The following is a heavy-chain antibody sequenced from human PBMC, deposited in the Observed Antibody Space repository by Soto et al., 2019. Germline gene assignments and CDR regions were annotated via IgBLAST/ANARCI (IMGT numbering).Heavy chain of an antibody. J-gene: IGHJ5*02. CDR2: ISRSGTT. Sequence: QVQLQQWGAGLLKPSETLSLSCAVYGGYFNDNYYTWFRQPPGKGLEWIGEISRSGTTKYIPSLKSGASIQFDTSETQVSLKVTSVTAADTAVYYCAASLWFGTQVELWGQGALVNVSS. D-gene: IGHD3-10*01. CDR3: AASLWFGTQVEL. V-gene: IGHV4-34*01. CDR1: GGYFNDNY.